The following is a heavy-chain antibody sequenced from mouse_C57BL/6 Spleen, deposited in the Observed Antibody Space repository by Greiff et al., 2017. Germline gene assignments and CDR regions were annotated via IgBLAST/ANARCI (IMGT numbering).Heavy chain of an antibody. Sequence: VQLQQPGAELVRPGTSVKLSCKASGYTFTSYWMHWVKQRPGQGLEWIGVIDPSDSYTNYNQKFKGKATLTVDTSSSTAYMQLSSLTSEDSAVYYCARMDWDYWGQGTTLTVSS. D-gene: IGHD4-1*01. CDR3: ARMDWDY. J-gene: IGHJ2*01. V-gene: IGHV1-59*01. CDR2: IDPSDSYT. CDR1: GYTFTSYW.